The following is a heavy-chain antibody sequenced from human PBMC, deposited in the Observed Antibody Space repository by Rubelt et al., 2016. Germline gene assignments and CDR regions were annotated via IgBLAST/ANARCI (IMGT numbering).Heavy chain of an antibody. Sequence: SGGGLVQPGGSLRLSCAVSGFTFSTTHMNWVRQAPGKGLEWISSITGGSSYIHYADSVKGRFTISRDNARNSLSLQMNSLRAEDTAVYYCARNYHDSFDSWGQGTTVTVSS. CDR2: ITGGSSYI. D-gene: IGHD1-7*01. V-gene: IGHV3-21*01. CDR3: ARNYHDSFDS. CDR1: GFTFSTTH. J-gene: IGHJ3*02.